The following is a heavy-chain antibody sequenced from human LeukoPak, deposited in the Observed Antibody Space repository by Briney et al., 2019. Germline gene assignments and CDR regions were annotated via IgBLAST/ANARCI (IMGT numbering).Heavy chain of an antibody. CDR3: TKDVGPGYDWFDP. J-gene: IGHJ5*02. CDR2: ISGGGENT. D-gene: IGHD1-1*01. Sequence: GGSLRLSCAASGFTFNIYGMSWVRQAPGKGLEWVSTISGGGENTHYADSVKGRFTVSRDNSKNTMYLQMNNLRGDDTALYYCTKDVGPGYDWFDPWGQGTQVTVSS. CDR1: GFTFNIYG. V-gene: IGHV3-23*01.